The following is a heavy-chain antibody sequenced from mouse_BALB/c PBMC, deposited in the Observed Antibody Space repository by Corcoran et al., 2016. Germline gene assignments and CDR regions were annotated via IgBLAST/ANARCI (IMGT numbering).Heavy chain of an antibody. CDR1: GYTFTNNG. V-gene: IGHV9-3-1*01. CDR2: INTYTGEP. CDR3: AREPYAMDY. Sequence: QIQLVQSGPELKKPGETVKISCKASGYTFTNNGMNWVKQAPGKGLKWMGWINTYTGEPTYADDFKGRFAFSLETSASTAYLQINNLKNEDTATYFCAREPYAMDYWGQGTSVTVCS. J-gene: IGHJ4*01.